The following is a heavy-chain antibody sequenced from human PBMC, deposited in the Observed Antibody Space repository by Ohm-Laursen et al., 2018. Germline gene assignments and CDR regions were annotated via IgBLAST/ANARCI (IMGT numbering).Heavy chain of an antibody. CDR2: IDWDDDK. D-gene: IGHD3-10*01. CDR3: ARIRYGGAYYFDY. CDR1: GFSLSTTGMR. J-gene: IGHJ4*02. V-gene: IGHV2-70*04. Sequence: TQTLPLTCTFSGFSLSTTGMRVSWIRQPPGKALEWLARIDWDDDKFYSTSLKTRLTISKDTSKNQVVLTMTNMDPVDTATYYCARIRYGGAYYFDYWGQGTLVTVSS.